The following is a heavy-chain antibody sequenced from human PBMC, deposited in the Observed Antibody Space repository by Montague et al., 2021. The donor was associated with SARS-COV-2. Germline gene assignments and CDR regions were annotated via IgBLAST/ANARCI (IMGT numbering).Heavy chain of an antibody. CDR1: GFTFSSYG. CDR2: IWYDGSNK. Sequence: SLRLSCAASGFTFSSYGMHWVRQAPGKGLEWVAVIWYDGSNKYYADSVXGRFTISRDNSKNTLYLQMNSLRAEDTAVYYCARDQYAYCGGDCYSTGQDAFDIWGQGTMVTVSS. D-gene: IGHD2-21*02. V-gene: IGHV3-33*01. CDR3: ARDQYAYCGGDCYSTGQDAFDI. J-gene: IGHJ3*02.